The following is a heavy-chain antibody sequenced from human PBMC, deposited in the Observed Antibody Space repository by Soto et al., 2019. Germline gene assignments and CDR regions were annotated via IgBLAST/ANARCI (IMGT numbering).Heavy chain of an antibody. CDR3: AREYYGFWSDPVTYYYYYGMDV. V-gene: IGHV3-30-3*01. D-gene: IGHD3-3*01. Sequence: GGCLRLSYAASRFIFSSYAIHWVRQAPGKGLEGVAVISYDGSNKYYADSVKGRFTISRDNSKNTLYLQMNSLRAEDTAVYYCAREYYGFWSDPVTYYYYYGMDVWGQGTTVTVSS. J-gene: IGHJ6*02. CDR2: ISYDGSNK. CDR1: RFIFSSYA.